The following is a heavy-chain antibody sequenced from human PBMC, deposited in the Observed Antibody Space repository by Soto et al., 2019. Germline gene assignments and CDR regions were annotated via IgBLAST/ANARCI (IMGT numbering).Heavy chain of an antibody. CDR1: GGSISSYY. D-gene: IGHD5-12*01. J-gene: IGHJ4*02. Sequence: SETLSLTCTVSGGSISSYYWSWIRQPPGKGLEWIGYIYYSGSTNYNPSLKSRVTISVDTSKNQFSLKLSSVTAADTAVYYCARRYGGNYDYWGQGTLVTVSS. CDR3: ARRYGGNYDY. V-gene: IGHV4-59*08. CDR2: IYYSGST.